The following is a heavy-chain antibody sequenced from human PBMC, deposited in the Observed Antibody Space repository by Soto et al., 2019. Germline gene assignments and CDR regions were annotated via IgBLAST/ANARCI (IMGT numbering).Heavy chain of an antibody. CDR2: ISSRSSYI. Sequence: EVQLVESGGGLVKPGGSLRLSCAASGFTFSNSSMNWVRQAPGKGLEWVSYISSRSSYIYYADSVKGRFTIARDNAKKSLYLQMNSLGAEDTAVYYCARDNSFRGGFDYWGLGTLVTVSS. V-gene: IGHV3-21*02. J-gene: IGHJ4*02. CDR3: ARDNSFRGGFDY. D-gene: IGHD1-26*01. CDR1: GFTFSNSS.